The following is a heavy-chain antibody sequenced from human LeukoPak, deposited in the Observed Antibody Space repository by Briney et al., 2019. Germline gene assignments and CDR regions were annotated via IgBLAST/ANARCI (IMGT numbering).Heavy chain of an antibody. CDR1: GFTFSSYW. CDR2: IDQGGSQK. CDR3: ARDAYAYASNFDY. D-gene: IGHD2-2*01. V-gene: IGHV3-7*01. J-gene: IGHJ4*02. Sequence: GGSLRLSCAASGFTFSSYWMSWVRQAPGKGLEWVAYIDQGGSQKYYVDSVKGRFTISRDNAKNSLYLQMNSLRAEDTAVYYCARDAYAYASNFDYWGQGTLVTVSS.